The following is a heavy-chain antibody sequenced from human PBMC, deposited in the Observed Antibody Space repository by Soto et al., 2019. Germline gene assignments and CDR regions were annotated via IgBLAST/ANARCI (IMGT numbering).Heavy chain of an antibody. CDR2: INHSGST. D-gene: IGHD3-9*01. CDR1: GGSFSGYY. J-gene: IGHJ5*02. Sequence: SETLSLTCAVYGGSFSGYYWSWIRQPPGKGLEWIGEINHSGSTNYNPSLKSRVTISVDTSKNQFSLKLSSVTAADTAVYYCARVHRYGILTGLSIGWFDPWGQGTLVTVSS. V-gene: IGHV4-34*01. CDR3: ARVHRYGILTGLSIGWFDP.